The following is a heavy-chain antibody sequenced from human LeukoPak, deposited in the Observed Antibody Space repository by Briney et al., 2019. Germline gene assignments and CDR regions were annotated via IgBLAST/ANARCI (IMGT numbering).Heavy chain of an antibody. CDR2: ISRDSDIR. CDR1: GFIFGRDS. J-gene: IGHJ6*03. V-gene: IGHV3-48*01. Sequence: GGSLRLSCAASGFIFGRDSMNWVRQAPGRGLEWISYISRDSDIRYYADSVRGRSHISRDNARNSLYLQMNSLRAEDTAVYYCAKAFGQAPPYYYYYMDVWGKGTTVTVSS. D-gene: IGHD3-16*01. CDR3: AKAFGQAPPYYYYYMDV.